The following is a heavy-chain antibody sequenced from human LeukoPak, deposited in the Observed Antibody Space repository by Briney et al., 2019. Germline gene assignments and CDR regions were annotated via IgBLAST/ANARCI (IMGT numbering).Heavy chain of an antibody. D-gene: IGHD2-2*02. J-gene: IGHJ5*02. CDR2: MNPNTGNT. Sequence: ASVKVSCKASGYTFTTSDIKWVRQATGQGLEWMAWMNPNTGNTGYAQRFQGRVTMTRDTSISTAYMELSSLRSEDTAVYYCARAPGYRSSTTCDKRFDPWGQGTLVTVSS. CDR3: ARAPGYRSSTTCDKRFDP. CDR1: GYTFTTSD. V-gene: IGHV1-8*01.